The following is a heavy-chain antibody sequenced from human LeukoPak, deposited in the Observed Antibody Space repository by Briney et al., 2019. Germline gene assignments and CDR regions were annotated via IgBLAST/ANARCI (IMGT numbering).Heavy chain of an antibody. J-gene: IGHJ4*02. Sequence: TSSETLSLTCTVSGGSISSYYWSWIRQPPGKGLEWIGNIFYSGSPNYNPSLKSRVTTSFDTSKNQFSLKLSFVTAADTAVYYCARVGHLPAAGTYDYWGQGTLVTVSS. CDR1: GGSISSYY. V-gene: IGHV4-59*08. CDR2: IFYSGSP. D-gene: IGHD6-13*01. CDR3: ARVGHLPAAGTYDY.